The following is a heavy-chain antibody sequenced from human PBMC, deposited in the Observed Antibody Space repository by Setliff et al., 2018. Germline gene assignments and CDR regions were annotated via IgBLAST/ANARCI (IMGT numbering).Heavy chain of an antibody. CDR2: IHHSGKA. CDR3: ARMSGFQYMDV. V-gene: IGHV4-38-2*01. CDR1: GFSISSGYY. J-gene: IGHJ6*03. D-gene: IGHD3-3*01. Sequence: SETLSLTCAVSGFSISSGYYWGWIRQPPGKGLEWIVNIHHSGKAYYNPSLKSRVTMSVDTSKNQFSLRLNSVTASDTAVYYCARMSGFQYMDVWGKGTPVTVSS.